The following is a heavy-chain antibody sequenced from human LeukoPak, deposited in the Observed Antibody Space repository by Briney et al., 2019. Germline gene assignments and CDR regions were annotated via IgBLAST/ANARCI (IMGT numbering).Heavy chain of an antibody. CDR2: ISFDGSNK. CDR3: ARDTLWE. J-gene: IGHJ4*02. CDR1: GFTFSGYT. D-gene: IGHD1-26*01. V-gene: IGHV3-30*09. Sequence: GTSLRLSCAVSGFTFSGYTMHWVRQAPGKGLEWVAVISFDGSNKYYGDSVKGRFAISRDNSKNTLYLQMNSLRPDDTAIYYCARDTLWEWGQGTLVTVYS.